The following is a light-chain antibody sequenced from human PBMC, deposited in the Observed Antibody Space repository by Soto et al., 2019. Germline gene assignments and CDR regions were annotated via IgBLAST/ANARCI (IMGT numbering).Light chain of an antibody. CDR2: GAS. CDR1: QSVNSN. Sequence: EIVMTQSPATLSVSPGDRATLSCRASQSVNSNLAWYQQKPGQAPRLVIYGASARATGIPARFSGSGSGTEFTLPISSLQSEDFAVYYCQQYKNFWTFGQGTKVEIK. J-gene: IGKJ1*01. CDR3: QQYKNFWT. V-gene: IGKV3-15*01.